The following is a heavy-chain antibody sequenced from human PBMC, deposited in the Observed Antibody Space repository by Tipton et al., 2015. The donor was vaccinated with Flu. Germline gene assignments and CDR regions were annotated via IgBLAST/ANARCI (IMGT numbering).Heavy chain of an antibody. Sequence: TLSLTCTVSGGSISSGSYYWTWIRQPAGKGLEWIGRIYTSGSTNYNPSLKSRVTMSLDTSKNQFSMKLSSVTAADTAVYYCARRDYSNYVSEPKNWFDPWGQGILVTVSS. J-gene: IGHJ5*02. D-gene: IGHD4-11*01. V-gene: IGHV4-61*02. CDR3: ARRDYSNYVSEPKNWFDP. CDR1: GGSISSGSYY. CDR2: IYTSGST.